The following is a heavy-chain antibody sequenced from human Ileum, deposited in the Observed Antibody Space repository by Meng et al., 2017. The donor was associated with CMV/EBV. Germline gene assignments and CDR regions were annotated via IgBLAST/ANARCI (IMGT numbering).Heavy chain of an antibody. D-gene: IGHD5-18*01. CDR2: LNPKSDRA. J-gene: IGHJ4*02. CDR1: GYTFRGYY. V-gene: IGHV1-2*02. Sequence: GQLVKLGAEVKKPGASVKVSCKASGYTFRGYYIQWVRQAPGQGLEWMGWLNPKSDRAKYAEKFQGRVTMTRDTSNGTAYMELTNLRSDDTAVYFCTRSWIHLWSHDFDYWGQGTLVTVSS. CDR3: TRSWIHLWSHDFDY.